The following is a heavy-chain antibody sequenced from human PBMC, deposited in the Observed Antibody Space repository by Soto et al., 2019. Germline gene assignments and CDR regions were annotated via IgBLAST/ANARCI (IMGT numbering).Heavy chain of an antibody. CDR1: IYPFNGQA. CDR2: ISGSGGST. Sequence: GVSLSLSLGASIYPFNGQAMSWVRQAPGKGLEWVSAISGSGGSTYYAESVKGRFTISRDNSKNTLYLQMNSLRAEDTAVYYCAKDRSDGYDSSGYLRWGQGTRV. D-gene: IGHD3-22*01. J-gene: IGHJ4*02. V-gene: IGHV3-23*01. CDR3: AKDRSDGYDSSGYLR.